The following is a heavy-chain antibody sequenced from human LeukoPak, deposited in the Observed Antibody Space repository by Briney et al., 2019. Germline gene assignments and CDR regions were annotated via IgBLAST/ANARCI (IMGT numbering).Heavy chain of an antibody. CDR1: GYTFTGYY. J-gene: IGHJ4*02. Sequence: ASVKVSCKASGYTFTGYYMHWVRQAPGQGLEWMGWINPNSGGTNYAQKFQGRVTMTRDTSISTAYMELSRLRSDDTAVYYCARHYKYCSSTSCRGPFDYWGQGTLVTVSS. D-gene: IGHD2-2*01. CDR2: INPNSGGT. CDR3: ARHYKYCSSTSCRGPFDY. V-gene: IGHV1-2*02.